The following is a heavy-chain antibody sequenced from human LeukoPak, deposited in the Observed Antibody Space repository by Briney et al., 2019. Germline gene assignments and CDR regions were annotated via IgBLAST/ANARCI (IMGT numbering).Heavy chain of an antibody. J-gene: IGHJ4*02. CDR2: VFSGGIT. Sequence: PGGPLRLSCAAPGFTVTSDYISWVRQATGQGLEWGSFVFSGGITYYAEPRHGRYTISRHNSDRTLYLQMNSLRGEDTAVYYCARGVLGYSYGFDYWGQGKLVTVSS. CDR3: ARGVLGYSYGFDY. D-gene: IGHD5-18*01. V-gene: IGHV3-53*04. CDR1: GFTVTSDY.